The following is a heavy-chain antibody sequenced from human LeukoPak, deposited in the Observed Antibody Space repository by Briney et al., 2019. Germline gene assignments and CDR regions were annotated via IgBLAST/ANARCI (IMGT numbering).Heavy chain of an antibody. CDR2: ISGSGGST. CDR3: AKRSITMVRGVTYYYGMDV. D-gene: IGHD3-10*01. V-gene: IGHV3-23*01. CDR1: GFTFSSYA. Sequence: GGSLRLSCAASGFTFSSYAMSWVRQAPGKGLEWVSAISGSGGSTCYADSVKGRFTISRDNSKNTLYLQMNSLRAEDTAVYYCAKRSITMVRGVTYYYGMDVWGKGTTVTVSS. J-gene: IGHJ6*04.